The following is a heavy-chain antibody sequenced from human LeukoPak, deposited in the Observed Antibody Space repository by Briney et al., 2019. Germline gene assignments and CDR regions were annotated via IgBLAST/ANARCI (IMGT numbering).Heavy chain of an antibody. CDR3: ARLGLEVGGPNWFDP. D-gene: IGHD1-1*01. V-gene: IGHV3-7*01. Sequence: GGSLRLSCAASGFTFGSSWMGWVRQAPGKGLEWVAHIKRDGSQKYYLDSVKGRFTISRDNAKNSLYLQMNSLRVEDTAVYYCARLGLEVGGPNWFDPWGQGTLVTVSS. J-gene: IGHJ5*02. CDR1: GFTFGSSW. CDR2: IKRDGSQK.